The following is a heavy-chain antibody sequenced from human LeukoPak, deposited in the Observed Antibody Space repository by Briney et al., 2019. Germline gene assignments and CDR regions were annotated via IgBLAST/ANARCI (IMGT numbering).Heavy chain of an antibody. CDR2: IKSKTDGGTT. CDR3: TTEGRQLVRLSWLYVLGQRRENWFDP. Sequence: GGSLRLSCAASGFTFSSYAMHWVRQAPGKGLEWVGRIKSKTDGGTTDYAAPVKGRFTISRDDSKNTLYLQMNSLKTEDTAVYYCTTEGRQLVRLSWLYVLGQRRENWFDPWGQGTLVTVSS. CDR1: GFTFSSYA. V-gene: IGHV3-15*01. J-gene: IGHJ5*02. D-gene: IGHD6-13*01.